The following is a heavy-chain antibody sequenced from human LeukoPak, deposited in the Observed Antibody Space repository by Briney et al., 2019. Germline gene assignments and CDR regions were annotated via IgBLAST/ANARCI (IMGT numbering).Heavy chain of an antibody. J-gene: IGHJ4*02. V-gene: IGHV3-30*18. CDR3: AKTKGYSYGYYFDY. D-gene: IGHD5-18*01. Sequence: GRSLRLSCAASGFTFSSYAMHWVRQSLGKGLEWVAVMSHDGFNKYYADSVKGRFTISRDNSKNTLYLQMNSLRAEDTAVYYCAKTKGYSYGYYFDYWGQGTLVTVSS. CDR2: MSHDGFNK. CDR1: GFTFSSYA.